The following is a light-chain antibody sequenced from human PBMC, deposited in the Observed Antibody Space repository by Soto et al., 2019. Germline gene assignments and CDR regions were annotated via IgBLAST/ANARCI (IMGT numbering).Light chain of an antibody. CDR1: SSDVGGNYVSWY. Sequence: QSALTQPASVSGSPGQSITISCTGTSSDVGGNYVSWYVSWYQQHPGKVPKLMIYDDDDRPSGVSNRFSGSKSGNTASLTISCVQAEDEADYYCSSYASSRTVVFGGRTKLTVL. J-gene: IGLJ2*01. V-gene: IGLV2-14*03. CDR2: DDD. CDR3: SSYASSRTVV.